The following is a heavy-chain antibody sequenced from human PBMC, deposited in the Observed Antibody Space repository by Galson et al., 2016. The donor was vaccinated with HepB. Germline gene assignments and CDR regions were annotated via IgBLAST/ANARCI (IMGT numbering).Heavy chain of an antibody. CDR3: AKDGTGLSSSGTYFDF. J-gene: IGHJ4*02. V-gene: IGHV3-23*01. CDR2: VSGTGGTT. CDR1: GFTFNNYA. D-gene: IGHD6-13*01. Sequence: SLRLSCAASGFTFNNYAMTRVRQAPGKGLEWVSVVSGTGGTTYYADSVKGRFTISRDNSKNTLYLQMNSLRAEDTAVYYCAKDGTGLSSSGTYFDFWGQGILVTVSS.